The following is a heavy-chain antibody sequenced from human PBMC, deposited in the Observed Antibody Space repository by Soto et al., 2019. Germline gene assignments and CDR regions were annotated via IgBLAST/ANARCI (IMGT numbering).Heavy chain of an antibody. Sequence: EVQLLESGGGLVQPGGSLRLSCAASGFTFSSYAMWWVRQAPGKGLECVSAISGGGETTYYADSVKGRFNISRDNSKNTLYLQMNSLRAEDKAVYYCAFNRGSGSYYFEYWGQGTLVTVSS. CDR1: GFTFSSYA. CDR2: ISGGGETT. D-gene: IGHD3-10*01. J-gene: IGHJ4*02. V-gene: IGHV3-23*01. CDR3: AFNRGSGSYYFEY.